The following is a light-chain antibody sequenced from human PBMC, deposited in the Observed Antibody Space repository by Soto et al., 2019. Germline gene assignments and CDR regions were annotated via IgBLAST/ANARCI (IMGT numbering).Light chain of an antibody. J-gene: IGKJ4*01. V-gene: IGKV4-1*01. CDR3: QQYGYSPT. Sequence: DIVMTQSPDSLAVSLGERATINCKSSQSVLYSSNNKNYLAWYQQKPGQAPRLLIYAASSRATGIPDRFSGSGSGTDFTLTISRLEPEDFAVYYCQQYGYSPTCGGGTKGDIK. CDR1: QSVLYSSNNKNY. CDR2: AAS.